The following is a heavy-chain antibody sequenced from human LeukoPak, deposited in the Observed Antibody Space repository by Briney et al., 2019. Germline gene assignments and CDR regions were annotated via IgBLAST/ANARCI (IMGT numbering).Heavy chain of an antibody. J-gene: IGHJ4*02. CDR2: IYVSGIT. CDR3: ARYLVDTAMVTPPGPDY. V-gene: IGHV4-59*01. D-gene: IGHD5-18*01. Sequence: SGTLSLTCTVSGGSISSYEWSWIRQPPGKGLEWIAYIYVSGITNYNPSLKSRVCISVETSKDQLSMNLSSVTAADTALYYCARYLVDTAMVTPPGPDYGGQGTLLAVPS. CDR1: GGSISSYE.